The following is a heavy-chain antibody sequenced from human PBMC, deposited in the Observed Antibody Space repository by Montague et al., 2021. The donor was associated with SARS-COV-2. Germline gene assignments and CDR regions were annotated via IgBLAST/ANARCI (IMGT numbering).Heavy chain of an antibody. V-gene: IGHV4-61*02. Sequence: TLSLTCTVSGGSISSDSYYWSWIRQPAGKGLEWIGRIYNSGNTNYNPFLKSRLTISMDTSKNQFSLKLSSVTAADTAVYYCVRDVAVYCRIDYWGQGTLVTVSS. J-gene: IGHJ4*02. CDR2: IYNSGNT. CDR1: GGSISSDSYY. CDR3: VRDVAVYCRIDY. D-gene: IGHD6-19*01.